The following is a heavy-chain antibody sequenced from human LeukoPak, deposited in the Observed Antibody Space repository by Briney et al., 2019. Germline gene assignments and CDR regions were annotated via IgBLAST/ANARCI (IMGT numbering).Heavy chain of an antibody. CDR2: ISSSGSTI. V-gene: IGHV3-48*03. D-gene: IGHD3-3*01. Sequence: GGSLRLSCAASGFTFSSYEMNWVRQAPGKGLEWVSYISSSGSTIYYADSVKGRFTISRDNAKNSLYLQMNSLRAEDTAVYYCARGPIFGVVTLNWFDPWGQGTLVTVSS. J-gene: IGHJ5*02. CDR1: GFTFSSYE. CDR3: ARGPIFGVVTLNWFDP.